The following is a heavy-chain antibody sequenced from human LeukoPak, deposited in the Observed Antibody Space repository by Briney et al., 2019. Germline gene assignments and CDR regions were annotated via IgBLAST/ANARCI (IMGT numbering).Heavy chain of an antibody. V-gene: IGHV4-31*03. J-gene: IGHJ2*01. CDR3: ARDSYSSGWYSNWYFDL. D-gene: IGHD6-19*01. CDR2: IYYSGST. CDR1: GGSISSGGYY. Sequence: SETLSLTCTVSGGSISSGGYYWSWIRQHPGKGLEWIGYIYYSGSTYYNPSLKSRVTISVDTSKNQFSLKLSSVTAADTAVYYCARDSYSSGWYSNWYFDLWGRGTLVTVSS.